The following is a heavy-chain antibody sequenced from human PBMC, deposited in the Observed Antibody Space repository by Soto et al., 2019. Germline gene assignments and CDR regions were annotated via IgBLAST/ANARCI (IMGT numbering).Heavy chain of an antibody. V-gene: IGHV3-7*03. Sequence: EVQLVESGGGSVQPGGSLRLSCASSGFTFSSYWMSWVRQAPGKGLEWVANIKQDGSEKYYVDSVKGRFTISRDNAKNSLYLQMNSLRAEDTAMYYCARDSYTGNYYWFDPWGLGTLVTVSS. J-gene: IGHJ5*02. CDR1: GFTFSSYW. CDR3: ARDSYTGNYYWFDP. D-gene: IGHD1-26*01. CDR2: IKQDGSEK.